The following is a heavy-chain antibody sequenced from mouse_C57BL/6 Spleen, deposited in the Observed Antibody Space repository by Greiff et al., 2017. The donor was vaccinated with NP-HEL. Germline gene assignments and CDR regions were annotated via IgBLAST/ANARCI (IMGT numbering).Heavy chain of an antibody. CDR1: GFTFSDYG. CDR2: ISSGSSTI. V-gene: IGHV5-17*01. Sequence: EVQRVESGGGLVKPGGSLKLSCAASGFTFSDYGMHWVRQAPEKGLEWVAYISSGSSTIYYADTVKGRFTISRDNAKNTLFLQMTSLRSEDTAMYYCARNGFTTVVAGDYWGQGTTLTVSS. D-gene: IGHD1-1*01. CDR3: ARNGFTTVVAGDY. J-gene: IGHJ2*01.